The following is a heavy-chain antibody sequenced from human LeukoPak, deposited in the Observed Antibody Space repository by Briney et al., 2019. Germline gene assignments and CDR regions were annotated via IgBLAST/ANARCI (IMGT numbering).Heavy chain of an antibody. J-gene: IGHJ4*02. CDR2: ISSSSSYI. V-gene: IGHV3-21*01. CDR1: GFTFSSYS. D-gene: IGHD7-27*01. CDR3: ARPTLTWGSGPDY. Sequence: TGGSLRLSCAASGFTFSSYSMNWVRQATGKGLEWVSSISSSSSYIYYADSVKGRFTISRDNAKNSLYLQMNSLRAEDTAVYYCARPTLTWGSGPDYWGQGTLVTVSS.